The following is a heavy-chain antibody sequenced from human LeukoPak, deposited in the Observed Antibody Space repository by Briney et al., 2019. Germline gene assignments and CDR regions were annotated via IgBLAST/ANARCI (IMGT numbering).Heavy chain of an antibody. D-gene: IGHD2-8*01. CDR3: ARDGLYCTNGVCSSDI. CDR2: INPSSGGT. V-gene: IGHV1-46*01. J-gene: IGHJ3*02. Sequence: ASVKVSCKASGYTFTRHYMNWVRQAPGQGLEWMGKINPSSGGTGYAQKFQGRVAMTRDTSTSTVYMELTSLRSEDTAVYYCARDGLYCTNGVCSSDIWGQGTLVTVSS. CDR1: GYTFTRHY.